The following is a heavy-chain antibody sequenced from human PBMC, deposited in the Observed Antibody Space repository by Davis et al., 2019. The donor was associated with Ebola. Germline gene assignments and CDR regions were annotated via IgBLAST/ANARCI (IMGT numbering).Heavy chain of an antibody. CDR1: GYTLTELS. J-gene: IGHJ6*03. CDR3: ARAGGEGSWDYYYYYMDV. CDR2: FDPEDGET. Sequence: ASVKVSCKVSGYTLTELSMHWVRQAPGKGLEWMGGFDPEDGETIYAQKFQGRVTMTEDTSTDTAYMELSSLRSDDTAVYYCARAGGEGSWDYYYYYMDVWGKGTTVTVSS. D-gene: IGHD2-15*01. V-gene: IGHV1-24*01.